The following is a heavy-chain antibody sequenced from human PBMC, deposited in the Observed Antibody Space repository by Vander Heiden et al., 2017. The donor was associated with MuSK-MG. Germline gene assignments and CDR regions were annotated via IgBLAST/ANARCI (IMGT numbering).Heavy chain of an antibody. Sequence: VLLVESGGGVVQPGRYLTLSCAASGLTFRNYGMHWVRQAPGKGLEWVAVIWYDGSNTYYADSVKGRFTISRDNSKNTLFLQMNSLRAEDTAVYYCATASGNYYAAYWGQGALVTVSS. J-gene: IGHJ4*02. D-gene: IGHD1-26*01. CDR3: ATASGNYYAAY. CDR1: GLTFRNYG. V-gene: IGHV3-33*01. CDR2: IWYDGSNT.